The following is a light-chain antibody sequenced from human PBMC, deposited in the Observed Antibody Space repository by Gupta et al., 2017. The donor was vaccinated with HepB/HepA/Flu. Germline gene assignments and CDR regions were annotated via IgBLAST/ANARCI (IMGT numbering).Light chain of an antibody. CDR2: DAS. V-gene: IGKV3-11*01. CDR3: QQRSNWPPACT. Sequence: EIVFTQSPATLSLSPGERATLSCRASQSVSSYLAWYQPKPGQAPRLLIYDASNRATGIPARFSGSGSGTDFTLTISSLEPEDFAVYYCQQRSNWPPACTFGQGTRLEIK. CDR1: QSVSSY. J-gene: IGKJ5*01.